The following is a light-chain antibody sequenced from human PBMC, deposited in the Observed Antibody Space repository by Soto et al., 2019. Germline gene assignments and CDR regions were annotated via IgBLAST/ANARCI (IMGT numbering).Light chain of an antibody. CDR3: SSYTSSTTLV. J-gene: IGLJ1*01. V-gene: IGLV2-14*03. CDR1: RGDIGRYNY. Sequence: QSVVTRPGSVSASPGQSLTISCTGTRGDIGRYNYVSWYQQHPGKAPKLMIYDVYHRPSGVSNRFSASKSGNTASLTISGLQAEDEADYYCSSYTSSTTLVFGPGPKVT. CDR2: DVY.